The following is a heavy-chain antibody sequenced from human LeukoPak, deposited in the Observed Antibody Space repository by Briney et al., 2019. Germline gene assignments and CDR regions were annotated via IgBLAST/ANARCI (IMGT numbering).Heavy chain of an antibody. CDR3: TTEAYYYDSGAIKYFDY. CDR2: IKRKTEGGAT. CDR1: GFTFSNAW. Sequence: PGGSLRLSCAASGFTFSNAWMSWVRQAPGKGLEWVGRIKRKTEGGATHYAAPVKGRFTISRDDSKNTLYLQMNSLKTEDTAVYYCTTEAYYYDSGAIKYFDYWGQGTLVTVSS. V-gene: IGHV3-15*01. D-gene: IGHD3-22*01. J-gene: IGHJ4*02.